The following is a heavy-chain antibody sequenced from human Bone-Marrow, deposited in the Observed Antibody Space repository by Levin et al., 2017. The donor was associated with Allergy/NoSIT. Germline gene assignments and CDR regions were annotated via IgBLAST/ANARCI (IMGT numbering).Heavy chain of an antibody. CDR1: GFTFSSYA. V-gene: IGHV3-23*01. CDR3: TKGTGYTGYGVDY. CDR2: ISGSGARK. D-gene: IGHD5-12*01. J-gene: IGHJ4*02. Sequence: GGSLRLSCSASGFTFSSYAMSWVRQAPGKGLEWVASISGSGARKFYADSVKGRFTVSRDNSQNTLDPQLSSLGADDTAVYFCTKGTGYTGYGVDYWGQGTLVTVSS.